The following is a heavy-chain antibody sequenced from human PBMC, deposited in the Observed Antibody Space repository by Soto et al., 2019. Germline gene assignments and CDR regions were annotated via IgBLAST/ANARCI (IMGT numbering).Heavy chain of an antibody. CDR1: GFSFSTNA. J-gene: IGHJ3*01. D-gene: IGHD6-6*01. CDR3: AKDFYSTSYSTSSFSAFDF. Sequence: EVQLLESGGGLVQPGGSLRLSCAASGFSFSTNAMSWVRQAPGKGLEWVSGISASGGNTYYADSVMGRFTISRDNSKNTLYLQMNSLRAGDTAVYYCAKDFYSTSYSTSSFSAFDFWGQGTVVTVSS. V-gene: IGHV3-23*01. CDR2: ISASGGNT.